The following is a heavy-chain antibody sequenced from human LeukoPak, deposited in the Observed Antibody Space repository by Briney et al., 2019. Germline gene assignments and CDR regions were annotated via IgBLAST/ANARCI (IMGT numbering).Heavy chain of an antibody. Sequence: PSETLSLTCAVSGDSSSSSIYYWGWIRQPPGKGLEWIGSIDYSGTTYYNPSLKSRATISVDTSKNQFSLKLSSVTAADTAVYYCASPHYGSGSYYNGGDYWGQGTLVTVSS. D-gene: IGHD3-10*01. CDR2: IDYSGTT. V-gene: IGHV4-39*01. CDR3: ASPHYGSGSYYNGGDY. CDR1: GDSSSSSIYY. J-gene: IGHJ4*02.